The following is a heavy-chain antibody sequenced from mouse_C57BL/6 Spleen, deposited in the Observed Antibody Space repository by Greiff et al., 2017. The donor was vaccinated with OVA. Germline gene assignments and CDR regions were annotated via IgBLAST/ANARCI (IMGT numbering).Heavy chain of an antibody. CDR2: ISDGGSYT. Sequence: DVMLVESGGGLVKPGGSLKLSCAASGFTFSSYAMSWVRQTPEKRLEWVATISDGGSYTYYPDNVKGRFTISRDNAKNNLYLQMSHLKSEDTAMYYCAREGSNYCFDYWGQGTTLTVSS. V-gene: IGHV5-4*01. D-gene: IGHD2-5*01. CDR1: GFTFSSYA. J-gene: IGHJ2*01. CDR3: AREGSNYCFDY.